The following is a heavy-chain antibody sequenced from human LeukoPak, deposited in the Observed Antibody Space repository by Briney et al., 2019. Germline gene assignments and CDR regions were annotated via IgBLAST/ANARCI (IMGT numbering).Heavy chain of an antibody. CDR2: ISSDGSKE. D-gene: IGHD2-8*01. Sequence: GGSLRLSCAASGFTFSSYWMSWVRQAPGKGLEWVAVISSDGSKEYYGDSVKGRFTISRDNSKNMLYLQMNSLRAEDSGVYYCAKSGGYCTDGICYHFDYWGQGTLVTVSS. J-gene: IGHJ4*02. CDR1: GFTFSSYW. CDR3: AKSGGYCTDGICYHFDY. V-gene: IGHV3-30*18.